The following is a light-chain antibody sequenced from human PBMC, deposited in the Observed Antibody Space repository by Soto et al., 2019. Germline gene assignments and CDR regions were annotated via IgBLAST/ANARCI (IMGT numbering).Light chain of an antibody. CDR2: GAS. CDR3: QQYGTSSWT. V-gene: IGKV3-20*01. Sequence: EVVLTQSPGTLSLSPGERATLSCRASQSVSSSYLAWYQQKPGQAPRLLIYGASSRATGIPDRFSGSGSGTDFTLTISRLEPEDFALYYCQQYGTSSWTFGQGTKVDNK. CDR1: QSVSSSY. J-gene: IGKJ1*01.